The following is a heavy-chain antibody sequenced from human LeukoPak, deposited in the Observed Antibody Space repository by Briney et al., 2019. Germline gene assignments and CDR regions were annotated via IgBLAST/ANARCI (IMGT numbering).Heavy chain of an antibody. CDR3: ARANFLYCSSSTCLFDY. Sequence: ASVKVSCKASGYTFTDYYTHWVRQAPGQGFEWMGWINPNDGDTNYAQKFQGRVTMTRDTSISTAHMEVSRLRSDDTAVYYCARANFLYCSSSTCLFDYWGQGTLVTVSS. D-gene: IGHD2-2*01. J-gene: IGHJ4*02. V-gene: IGHV1-2*02. CDR2: INPNDGDT. CDR1: GYTFTDYY.